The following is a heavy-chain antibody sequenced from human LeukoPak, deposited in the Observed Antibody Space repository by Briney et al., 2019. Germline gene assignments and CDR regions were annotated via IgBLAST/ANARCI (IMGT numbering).Heavy chain of an antibody. CDR3: ARESNKVVRGVIITHAFDY. CDR1: GGSISSGDYY. V-gene: IGHV4-30-4*08. CDR2: IYYSGRN. Sequence: SETLSLTCTVSGGSISSGDYYWSWIRQPPGKGLEWIGYIYYSGRNYYNPSLKSRVTISVNTSKNQFSLKLSSVTAADTAVYYCARESNKVVRGVIITHAFDYWGQGTLVTVSS. D-gene: IGHD3-10*01. J-gene: IGHJ4*02.